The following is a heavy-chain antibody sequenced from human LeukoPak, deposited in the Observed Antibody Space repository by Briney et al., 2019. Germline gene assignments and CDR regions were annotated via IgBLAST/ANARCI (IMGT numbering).Heavy chain of an antibody. D-gene: IGHD6-13*01. V-gene: IGHV1-69*05. Sequence: ASVKVSCKASGGTFSSYAISWVRQAPGQGLEWMGGIIPIFGTANYAQKFQGRVTMTTDTSTSTAYMELRSLRFDDTAVYYCARGYSSNWLQFDPWGQGTLVTVSS. CDR1: GGTFSSYA. CDR2: IIPIFGTA. J-gene: IGHJ5*02. CDR3: ARGYSSNWLQFDP.